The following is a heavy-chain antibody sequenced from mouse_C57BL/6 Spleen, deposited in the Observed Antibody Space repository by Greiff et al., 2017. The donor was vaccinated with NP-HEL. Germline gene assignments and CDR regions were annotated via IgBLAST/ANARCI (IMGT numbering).Heavy chain of an antibody. Sequence: QVQLQQSGAELVKPGASVKMSCKASGYTFTSYWITWVKQRPGQGLEWIGDIYPGSGSTNYNEKFKSKATLTVDTSSSTAYMQLSSLTSEESAVYYCARKERGAWFAYWGQGTLVTVSA. V-gene: IGHV1-55*01. CDR2: IYPGSGST. CDR1: GYTFTSYW. J-gene: IGHJ3*01. CDR3: ARKERGAWFAY.